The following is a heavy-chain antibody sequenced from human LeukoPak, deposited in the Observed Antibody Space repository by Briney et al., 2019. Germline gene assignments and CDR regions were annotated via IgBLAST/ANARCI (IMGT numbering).Heavy chain of an antibody. V-gene: IGHV1/OR15-2*02. CDR3: ARDQYYDSKGWFDP. D-gene: IGHD3-22*01. J-gene: IGHJ5*02. CDR1: GSTFTGYY. Sequence: ASVKVSCKASGSTFTGYYMHWVRQAPGQGLEWMGWIHTYNGHTNYSQKLQGRVTMTTDTSTSTAYMELRSLRSDDTAVYYCARDQYYDSKGWFDPWGQGTLVTVSS. CDR2: IHTYNGHT.